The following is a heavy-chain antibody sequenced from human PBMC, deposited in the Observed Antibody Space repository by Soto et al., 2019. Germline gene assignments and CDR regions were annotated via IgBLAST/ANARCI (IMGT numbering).Heavy chain of an antibody. D-gene: IGHD2-15*01. CDR2: IIPILDLA. CDR3: AREAKDILSALDLVYFGMDV. CDR1: VGTFSSYT. V-gene: IGHV1-69*02. Sequence: QVQLVQSGAEVKKTGSSVKVSCKASVGTFSSYTITWVRQAPGQGLEWMGRIIPILDLANYAQNFQGRVTITADNSTRRVFMELSSLMTDATAVYYCAREAKDILSALDLVYFGMDVWGQGTRVTVSS. J-gene: IGHJ6*02.